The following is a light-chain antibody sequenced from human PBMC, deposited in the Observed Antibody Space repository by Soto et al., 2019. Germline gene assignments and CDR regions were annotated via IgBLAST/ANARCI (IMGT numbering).Light chain of an antibody. J-gene: IGLJ2*01. V-gene: IGLV8-61*01. Sequence: QAVVTQEPSFSVSPGGTVTLTCGLSSGSVSTSYYPSWYQQTPCQAPRTLIYNTYTRSSGVPDRFSASILGDKAALTITGAQADDESDYYCVLYMGSGISVFGGGTQLTVL. CDR3: VLYMGSGISV. CDR2: NTY. CDR1: SGSVSTSYY.